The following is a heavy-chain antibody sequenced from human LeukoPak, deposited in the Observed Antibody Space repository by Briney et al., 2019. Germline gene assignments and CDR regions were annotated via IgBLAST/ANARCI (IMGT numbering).Heavy chain of an antibody. Sequence: SLTLSLTCTVSGGSISSGGYYWSWIRQHPGKGLEWIGYIYYSGSTYYNPSLKSRVTISVDTSKNQFSLKLSSVTAADTAVYYCARQGYYGSGSYYNEGYYFDYWGQGTLVTVSS. V-gene: IGHV4-31*03. J-gene: IGHJ4*02. D-gene: IGHD3-10*01. CDR3: ARQGYYGSGSYYNEGYYFDY. CDR2: IYYSGST. CDR1: GGSISSGGYY.